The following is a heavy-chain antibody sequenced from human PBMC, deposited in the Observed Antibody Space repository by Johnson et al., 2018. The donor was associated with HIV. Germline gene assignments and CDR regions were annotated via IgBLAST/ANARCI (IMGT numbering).Heavy chain of an antibody. CDR2: IYSGGVT. D-gene: IGHD3-16*02. J-gene: IGHJ3*02. V-gene: IGHV3-66*01. CDR3: ALSHASDI. Sequence: VQLVESGGSVVRPGGSLRLSCAASGFTVIGNYMSWVRQAPGKGLEWVSVIYSGGVTNYADSVKGRFTISRDNSKNTLYLQMNSLRAEDTAVYYCALSHASDIWGQGTMVTVSS. CDR1: GFTVIGNY.